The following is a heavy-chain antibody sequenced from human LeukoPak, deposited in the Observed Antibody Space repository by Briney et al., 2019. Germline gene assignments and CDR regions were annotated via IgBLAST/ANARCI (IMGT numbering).Heavy chain of an antibody. CDR3: ATTLSVPAATRDAFDI. CDR2: INPNSGGT. V-gene: IGHV1-2*02. CDR1: GYTFTGYY. J-gene: IGHJ3*02. Sequence: ASVKVSCKASGYTFTGYYMHWVRQAPGQGLEWMGWINPNSGGTNYAQKFQGRVTMTRDTSISTAYMELSRLRSDDTAVYYCATTLSVPAATRDAFDIWGQGTMVTVSS. D-gene: IGHD2-2*01.